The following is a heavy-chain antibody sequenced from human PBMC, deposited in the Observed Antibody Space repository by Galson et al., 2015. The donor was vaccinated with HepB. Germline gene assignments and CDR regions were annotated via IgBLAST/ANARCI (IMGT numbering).Heavy chain of an antibody. Sequence: SVKVSCKASGYTFTSYAMHWVRQAPGQRLEWMGWINAGNGNTKYSQKFQGRVTITRDTSASTAYMELSSLRSEDTAVYYCARDYEVREKTGSNYYGMDVWGQGTTVTVSS. V-gene: IGHV1-3*01. D-gene: IGHD3-10*01. CDR1: GYTFTSYA. J-gene: IGHJ6*02. CDR3: ARDYEVREKTGSNYYGMDV. CDR2: INAGNGNT.